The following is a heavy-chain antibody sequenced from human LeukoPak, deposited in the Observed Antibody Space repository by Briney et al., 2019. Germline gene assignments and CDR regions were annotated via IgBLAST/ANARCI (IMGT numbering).Heavy chain of an antibody. CDR3: ARNSYGGYIFDY. J-gene: IGHJ4*02. D-gene: IGHD5-12*01. CDR1: GFAFSAYA. CDR2: IWYDGSDE. V-gene: IGHV3-33*01. Sequence: GRSPRLSCAASGFAFSAYAMHWVRQAPGKGLGWVAIIWYDGSDENYADSVKGRFTISRDNSKNTLYLQMNSLSAEDTAVYYCARNSYGGYIFDYWGQGTLVTVSS.